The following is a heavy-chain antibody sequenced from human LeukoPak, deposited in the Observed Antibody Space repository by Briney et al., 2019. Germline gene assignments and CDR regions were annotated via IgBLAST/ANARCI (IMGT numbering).Heavy chain of an antibody. CDR3: ARGYSSSWYSSD. J-gene: IGHJ4*02. CDR1: GYTFTSYD. V-gene: IGHV1-69*13. CDR2: IIPIFGTA. Sequence: ASVKVSCKASGYTFTSYDINWVRQAPGQGLEWMGGIIPIFGTANYAQKFQGRVTITADESTSTAYMELSSLRSEDSAVYYCARGYSSSWYSSDWGQGTLVTVSS. D-gene: IGHD6-13*01.